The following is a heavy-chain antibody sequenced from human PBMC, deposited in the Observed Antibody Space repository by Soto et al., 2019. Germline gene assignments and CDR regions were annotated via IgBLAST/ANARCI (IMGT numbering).Heavy chain of an antibody. CDR2: VFHTGTT. CDR1: GDSVSSPYY. V-gene: IGHV4-4*02. J-gene: IGHJ5*02. Sequence: QVQLQESGPGLVKPSGTLSLTCAVSGDSVSSPYYWCWVRQPPGKGLEWIGEVFHTGTTSYNPSLRSRVTISMDKAIIQLSLDLSSVTAADTAVYYCARSAGWYAIHAWGPGTLVIVSS. D-gene: IGHD6-19*01. CDR3: ARSAGWYAIHA.